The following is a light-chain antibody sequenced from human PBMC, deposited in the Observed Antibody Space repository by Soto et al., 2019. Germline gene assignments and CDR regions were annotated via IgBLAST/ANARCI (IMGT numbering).Light chain of an antibody. CDR2: GAS. J-gene: IGKJ4*01. Sequence: ETVMTQSPGTLSVSPGESATLSCGTSQSVSSNLAWYQQKPGQAPRLLLYGASTRATGIPARFSGSGSGTEFTLTISYLRPEDSAVYFCQQYHDWVTFGGGTK. CDR1: QSVSSN. CDR3: QQYHDWVT. V-gene: IGKV3D-15*01.